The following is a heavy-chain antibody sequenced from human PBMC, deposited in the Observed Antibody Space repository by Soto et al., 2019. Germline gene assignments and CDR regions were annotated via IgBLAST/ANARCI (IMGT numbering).Heavy chain of an antibody. CDR3: AREVVATGATFDY. CDR1: GGTFSSYT. V-gene: IGHV1-69*04. D-gene: IGHD5-12*01. CDR2: IIPILGIA. J-gene: IGHJ4*02. Sequence: SVKVSCKASGGTFSSYTISWVRQAPGQGLEWMGRIIPILGIANYAQKFQGRVTITADKSTSTAYMELSSLRSEDTAVYYCAREVVATGATFDYWGQGTLVTVSS.